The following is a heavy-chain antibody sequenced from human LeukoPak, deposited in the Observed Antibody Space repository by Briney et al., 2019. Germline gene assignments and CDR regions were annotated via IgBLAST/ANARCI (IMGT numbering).Heavy chain of an antibody. Sequence: GGSLRLSXTASGFTFSSYSMNWVRQTPGKGLEWVSCISSSSSYIYYADSVKGRFTISRDNAKKSLYLQMNSLRAEDTAVYYCARDADIVVVVAATGDAFDIWGQGTMVTVSS. D-gene: IGHD2-15*01. CDR1: GFTFSSYS. V-gene: IGHV3-21*01. CDR3: ARDADIVVVVAATGDAFDI. J-gene: IGHJ3*02. CDR2: ISSSSSYI.